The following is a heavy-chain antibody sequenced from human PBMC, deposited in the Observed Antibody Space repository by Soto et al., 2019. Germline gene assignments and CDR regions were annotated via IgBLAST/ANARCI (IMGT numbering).Heavy chain of an antibody. CDR1: SFTLSRWR. V-gene: IGHV3-30*18. CDR2: ISYDGRNK. Sequence: QVQLVESGGGGVQPGVSETLLCTASSFTLSRWRVQGLRHATGRGLEWVGVISYDGRNKYYADSVKGRFTISRDNSKNTLYLQMNSLRAEDTAVYYCAKETYSGPLDYWGQGTLVTVSS. D-gene: IGHD2-15*01. CDR3: AKETYSGPLDY. J-gene: IGHJ4*02.